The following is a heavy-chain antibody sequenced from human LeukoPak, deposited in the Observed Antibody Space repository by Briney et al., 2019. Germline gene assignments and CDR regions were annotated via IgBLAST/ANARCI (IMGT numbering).Heavy chain of an antibody. Sequence: GGSLRLSCAASGFTFSDYYMSWIRQAPGKGLEWVSYISSSSTYTQYADSVKGRFTISRDNAKNSLYLRMNSLRAEDAAVYYCARCSGDCQAFDYWGQGTLVTVSS. V-gene: IGHV3-11*03. D-gene: IGHD2-21*02. CDR2: ISSSSTYT. CDR3: ARCSGDCQAFDY. J-gene: IGHJ4*02. CDR1: GFTFSDYY.